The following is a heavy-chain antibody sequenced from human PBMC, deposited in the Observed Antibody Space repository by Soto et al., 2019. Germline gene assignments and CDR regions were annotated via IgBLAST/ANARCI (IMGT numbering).Heavy chain of an antibody. Sequence: PSETLSLTCTVSGGSISSYYWSWIRQPPGKGLEWIGYIYYNVNTNYNPSLKSRVTISVDTSKNQFSLKLSSVTAADTAVYYCARSIDPWGQGTLVTVSS. V-gene: IGHV4-59*12. CDR3: ARSIDP. CDR1: GGSISSYY. J-gene: IGHJ5*02. CDR2: IYYNVNT.